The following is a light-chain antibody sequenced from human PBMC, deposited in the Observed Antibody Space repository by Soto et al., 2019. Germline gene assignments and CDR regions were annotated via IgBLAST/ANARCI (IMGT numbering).Light chain of an antibody. CDR1: QSISSY. Sequence: DIQMTQSPSSRSASVGDRVAITCRASQSISSYLNWYQQKPGKAPKLLIYGTSNLQSGVPSRFSGSGSGTDFTLTINSLQPEDFATYYCQQSHSTPRTFGQGTKVDIK. CDR2: GTS. CDR3: QQSHSTPRT. J-gene: IGKJ1*01. V-gene: IGKV1-39*01.